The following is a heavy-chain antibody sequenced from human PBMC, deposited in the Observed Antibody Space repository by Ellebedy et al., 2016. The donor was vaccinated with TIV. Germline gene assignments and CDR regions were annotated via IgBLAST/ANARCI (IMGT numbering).Heavy chain of an antibody. J-gene: IGHJ4*02. D-gene: IGHD4-17*01. Sequence: ASVKVSCKASGYTFTDYYMHWVRQAPGQGLEWMGQINPSGDVTKYAQRFHGRVAITRDTSTSTVYMELSSLRSEDTAVYHCARDSGDYGPDYWGQGTLVTVSA. V-gene: IGHV1-46*01. CDR3: ARDSGDYGPDY. CDR1: GYTFTDYY. CDR2: INPSGDVT.